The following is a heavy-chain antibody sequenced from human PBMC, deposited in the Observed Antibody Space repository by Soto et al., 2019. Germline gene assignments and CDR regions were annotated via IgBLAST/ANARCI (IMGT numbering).Heavy chain of an antibody. V-gene: IGHV1-69*01. D-gene: IGHD3-22*01. CDR2: IIPIFGTA. J-gene: IGHJ4*02. Sequence: QEQLVQSGAEVKKPGSSVKVSCKASGGIFSSYAISWVRQAPGQGLEWMGGIIPIFGTANYAQKFQCRVTFTADESTNTAYMDLGSLKSEDTAIYYCAGGGSGYVWFNEFWGEGTLVTVA. CDR3: AGGGSGYVWFNEF. CDR1: GGIFSSYA.